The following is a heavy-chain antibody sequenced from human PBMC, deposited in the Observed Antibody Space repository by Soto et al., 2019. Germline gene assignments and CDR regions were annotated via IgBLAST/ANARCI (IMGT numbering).Heavy chain of an antibody. Sequence: SETLSLTCTVTGGPIINYYWSWIRQPPGKGLEWIGYIYYSGSTNYNPSLKSRVTISVDTSKNQFSLKLSSVTAADTAVYYCAREGSYSSGLIDYWGQGTLVTVSS. CDR3: AREGSYSSGLIDY. J-gene: IGHJ4*02. D-gene: IGHD3-22*01. CDR1: GGPIINYY. V-gene: IGHV4-59*01. CDR2: IYYSGST.